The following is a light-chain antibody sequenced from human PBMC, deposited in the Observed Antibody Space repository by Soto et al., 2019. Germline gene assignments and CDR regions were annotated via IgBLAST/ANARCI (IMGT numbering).Light chain of an antibody. CDR3: QQRSNWPWK. CDR1: QSVSSF. Sequence: EIVLTQSPATLSLSPGERATLSCRASQSVSSFLAWYQQKPAQAPRLLMYDASNRATGIPARFSGSGSGTDFTLTISSLEPEDFAVYYCQQRSNWPWKFGQGTKVDIK. J-gene: IGKJ1*01. CDR2: DAS. V-gene: IGKV3-11*01.